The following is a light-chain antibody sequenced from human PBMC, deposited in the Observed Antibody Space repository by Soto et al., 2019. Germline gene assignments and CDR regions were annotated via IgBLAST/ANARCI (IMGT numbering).Light chain of an antibody. CDR2: GAS. J-gene: IGKJ1*01. Sequence: EIVLTPSPGPLSLSPRERATLSCRPSQSVSSNYLAWYQHKPRQAPRLLLYGASSRATGIPDRVSGSGSGTDFSLTIRRLEPEEFAVYYCQQYGSSYPLTLGRGTKV. CDR3: QQYGSSYPLT. CDR1: QSVSSNY. V-gene: IGKV3-20*01.